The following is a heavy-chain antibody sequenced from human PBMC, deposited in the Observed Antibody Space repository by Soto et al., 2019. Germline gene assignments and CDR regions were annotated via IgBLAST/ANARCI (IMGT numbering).Heavy chain of an antibody. D-gene: IGHD6-6*01. CDR3: ARDDYSTSSTYYHYGMDV. Sequence: QVQLVQSGAEVKKPGASVKVSCKASGYTFTNYGISWVRQAPGQGLEWMGWISAYNGNTNYAQKLQDRVTMTTDTSTSTAYMELRSLRSDDTAVDYCARDDYSTSSTYYHYGMDVWGQGTTVTVSS. V-gene: IGHV1-18*01. J-gene: IGHJ6*02. CDR1: GYTFTNYG. CDR2: ISAYNGNT.